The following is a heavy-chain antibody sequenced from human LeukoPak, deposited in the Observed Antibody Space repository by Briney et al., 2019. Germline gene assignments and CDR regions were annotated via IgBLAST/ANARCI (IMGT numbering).Heavy chain of an antibody. CDR1: GGSFSGYY. CDR3: ARVFDSGSQAYFYYMDV. Sequence: SETLSLTCAVHGGSFSGYYWSWIRQPPGKGLEWIGEINHSGSTNYNPSLKSRVTISVDTSKNQFSLKVSSVTAADTAVYYCARVFDSGSQAYFYYMDVWGKGTTVTIFS. CDR2: INHSGST. J-gene: IGHJ6*03. V-gene: IGHV4-34*01. D-gene: IGHD3-10*01.